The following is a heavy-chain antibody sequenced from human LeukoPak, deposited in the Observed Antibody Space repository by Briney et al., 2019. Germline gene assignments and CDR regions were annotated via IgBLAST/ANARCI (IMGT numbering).Heavy chain of an antibody. V-gene: IGHV3-23*01. J-gene: IGHJ4*02. CDR1: GITLSDYG. Sequence: PGGSLRLSRAVSGITLSDYGMSWVRQAPGKGLEWVAGISDSGGSTNYADSVKGRFTISRDSPKNTLYLQMTSLRAEDTAVYFCAKRGVVIRVILVGFHKEAYYFDSWGQGALVTVSS. CDR2: ISDSGGST. CDR3: AKRGVVIRVILVGFHKEAYYFDS. D-gene: IGHD3-22*01.